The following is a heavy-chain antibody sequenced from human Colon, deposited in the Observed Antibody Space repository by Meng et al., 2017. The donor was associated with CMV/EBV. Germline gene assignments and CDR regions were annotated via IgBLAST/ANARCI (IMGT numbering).Heavy chain of an antibody. J-gene: IGHJ4*02. Sequence: QRRVVPSQGEVTMPRASLKVSCKNSGYTFTNHGSTWVRHPPAPRLERLGLISAYHGNRTYAEKLQSRLSTTSDASTNTEYMLLGSLTSDAATIYYCSADDGILTGYSLDYWGQGTLVTVSS. CDR2: ISAYHGNR. D-gene: IGHD3-9*01. CDR3: SADDGILTGYSLDY. CDR1: GYTFTNHG. V-gene: IGHV1-18*01.